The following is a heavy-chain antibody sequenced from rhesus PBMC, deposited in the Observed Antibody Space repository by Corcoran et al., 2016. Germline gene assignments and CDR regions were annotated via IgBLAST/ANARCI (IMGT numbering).Heavy chain of an antibody. D-gene: IGHD6-25*01. J-gene: IGHJ4*01. V-gene: IGHV3-54*02. CDR1: GFTFSSYG. Sequence: EVQLVESGGGLVQPGGSLRLSCAASGFTFSSYGMHWVRQAPGKGLEWLAVISYDRSKKDYAEAVKDRFTISRDKSNNMLYLQINNLKLEDTAVYYCARDRYSGSWCFDYWGQGVLVTVSS. CDR2: ISYDRSKK. CDR3: ARDRYSGSWCFDY.